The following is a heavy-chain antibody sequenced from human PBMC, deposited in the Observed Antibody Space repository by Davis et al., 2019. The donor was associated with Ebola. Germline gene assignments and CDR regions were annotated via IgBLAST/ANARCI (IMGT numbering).Heavy chain of an antibody. CDR2: IYYSGST. CDR1: GGSISSSSYY. V-gene: IGHV4-39*01. D-gene: IGHD3-22*01. CDR3: ARLYYYDSSGYYYGNFDY. J-gene: IGHJ4*02. Sequence: SETLSLTCTVSGGSISSSSYYWGWIRQPPGKGLEWIGTIYYSGSTYYNPSLKSRVTISVDTSKNQVSLKLSSVTAADTAVYYCARLYYYDSSGYYYGNFDYWGQGTLVTVSS.